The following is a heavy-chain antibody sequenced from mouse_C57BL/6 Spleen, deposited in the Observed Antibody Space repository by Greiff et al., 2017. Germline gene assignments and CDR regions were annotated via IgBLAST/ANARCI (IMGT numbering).Heavy chain of an antibody. Sequence: QVQLKQPGAELVKPGASVKLSCKASGYTFTSYWMHWVKQRPGQGLEWSGMIHPNTGSTNYNEKFKSKATLTVDKSSSTAYMQLSSLTSEDSAVYYCARSLYYAMDYWAQGTSVTVSS. J-gene: IGHJ4*01. CDR3: ARSLYYAMDY. D-gene: IGHD6-1*01. V-gene: IGHV1-64*01. CDR2: IHPNTGST. CDR1: GYTFTSYW.